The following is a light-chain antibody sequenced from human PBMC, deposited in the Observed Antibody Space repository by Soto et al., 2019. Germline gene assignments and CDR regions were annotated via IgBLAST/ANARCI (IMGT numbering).Light chain of an antibody. V-gene: IGLV2-14*01. J-gene: IGLJ2*01. CDR3: SSYTSGSTVI. Sequence: QSALTQPASVSGSPGQSITISCTGTRSDVGGYNYVSLYQHHPGKAPKLLIYEVTTRPAEVSNRFSGSKSGITASLTISGLQSEDEADYYCSSYTSGSTVIFGGGTKVTVL. CDR1: RSDVGGYNY. CDR2: EVT.